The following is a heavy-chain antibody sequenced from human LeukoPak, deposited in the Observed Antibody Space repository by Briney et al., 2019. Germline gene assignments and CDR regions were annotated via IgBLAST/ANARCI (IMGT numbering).Heavy chain of an antibody. Sequence: GGSLRLSCAASGFTFSSYSMNWVRQAPGKGLEWDSSISGTSSYIYYADSVKGRFTISRDKAKNSLYLQMNSLRAEDMAVYYCAREAPRTDFWSGYYFDYWGQGALVTVSS. J-gene: IGHJ4*02. D-gene: IGHD3-3*01. CDR1: GFTFSSYS. V-gene: IGHV3-21*01. CDR3: AREAPRTDFWSGYYFDY. CDR2: ISGTSSYI.